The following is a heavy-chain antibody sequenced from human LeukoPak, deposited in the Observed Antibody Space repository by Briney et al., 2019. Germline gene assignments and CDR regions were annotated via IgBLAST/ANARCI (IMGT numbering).Heavy chain of an antibody. J-gene: IGHJ6*02. V-gene: IGHV3-7*01. CDR3: VRVNGMDV. CDR1: GFTVSSNY. CDR2: IKQDGSEK. Sequence: GGSLRLSCAASGFTVSSNYMSWVRQAPGKGLEWVANIKQDGSEKFYVDSVKGRFTVSRDNAKNSLYLQMNSLRAEDTAVYYCVRVNGMDVWGQGTTVTVSS.